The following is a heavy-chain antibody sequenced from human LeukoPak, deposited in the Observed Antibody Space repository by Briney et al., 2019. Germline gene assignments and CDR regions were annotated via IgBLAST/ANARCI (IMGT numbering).Heavy chain of an antibody. V-gene: IGHV3-33*06. Sequence: GMSLRLSCAASGFTLSAHGMHWVRQAPGKGLEWLAVIWYDGKTKYYSDSVKGRFTISRDSSKNTLYLEMNSLRAEDTAVYYCAKCGNSGCHLIDYWGQGTLVTVSS. D-gene: IGHD5-12*01. CDR1: GFTLSAHG. CDR2: IWYDGKTK. CDR3: AKCGNSGCHLIDY. J-gene: IGHJ4*02.